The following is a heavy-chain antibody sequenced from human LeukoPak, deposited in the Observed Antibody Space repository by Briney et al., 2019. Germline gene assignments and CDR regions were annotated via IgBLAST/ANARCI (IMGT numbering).Heavy chain of an antibody. V-gene: IGHV3-30-3*01. Sequence: GGSLRLSCAASGFTFSSYAMHWVRQAPGKGLEWVAVISYDGSNKYYADSVKGRFTISRDYSKNTLYLQMNSLRAEDTAVYYCARVGDSSGYSMDYWGQGTLVTVSS. J-gene: IGHJ4*02. CDR3: ARVGDSSGYSMDY. CDR2: ISYDGSNK. CDR1: GFTFSSYA. D-gene: IGHD3-22*01.